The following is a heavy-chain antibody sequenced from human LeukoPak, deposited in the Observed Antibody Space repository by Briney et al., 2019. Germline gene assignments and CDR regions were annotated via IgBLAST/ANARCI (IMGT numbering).Heavy chain of an antibody. V-gene: IGHV4-59*01. D-gene: IGHD3-9*01. CDR2: IYYSGST. Sequence: SETLSLTCTVSGGSISSYYWSWIRQPPGKGLEWIGHIYYSGSTNYNPSLKSRVTISVDTSKNQFSLKLSSVTAADTAVYYCASSNVLRYFEDAFDIWGQGTMVTVSS. CDR1: GGSISSYY. J-gene: IGHJ3*02. CDR3: ASSNVLRYFEDAFDI.